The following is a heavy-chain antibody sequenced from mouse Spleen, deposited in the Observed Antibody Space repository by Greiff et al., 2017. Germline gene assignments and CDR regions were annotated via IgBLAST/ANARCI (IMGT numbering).Heavy chain of an antibody. V-gene: IGHV1-39*01. CDR2: INPNYGTT. Sequence: VQLKESGPELVKPGASVKISCKASGYSFTDYNMNWVKQSNGKSLEWIGVINPNYGTTSYNQKFKGKATLTVDQSSSTAYMQLNSLTSEDSAVYYCALYGNYWTWFAYWGQGTLVTVSA. J-gene: IGHJ3*01. CDR3: ALYGNYWTWFAY. CDR1: GYSFTDYN. D-gene: IGHD2-1*01.